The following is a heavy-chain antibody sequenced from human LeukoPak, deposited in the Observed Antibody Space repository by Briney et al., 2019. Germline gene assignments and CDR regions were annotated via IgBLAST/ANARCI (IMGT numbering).Heavy chain of an antibody. CDR2: IYYSGST. D-gene: IGHD4-17*01. CDR3: ARDVGSTVTEGDAFDI. J-gene: IGHJ3*02. V-gene: IGHV4-31*03. Sequence: PSETLSLTCTVSGGSISSGGYYWSWIRQHPGKGLEWIGYIYYSGSTYYNPSLKSRVTISVDTSKNQFSLKLSSVTAADTAVYYCARDVGSTVTEGDAFDIWGQGTVVTVSS. CDR1: GGSISSGGYY.